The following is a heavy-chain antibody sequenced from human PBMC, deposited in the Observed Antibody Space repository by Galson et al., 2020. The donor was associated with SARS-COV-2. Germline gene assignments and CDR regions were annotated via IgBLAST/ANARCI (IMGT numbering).Heavy chain of an antibody. V-gene: IGHV1-18*01. D-gene: IGHD3-3*01. CDR1: GYTFTNYG. J-gene: IGHJ4*02. CDR3: VRDALRFLDWLLEGSFDN. CDR2: INTYNGNT. Sequence: ASVKVSCKASGYTFTNYGISWVRQAPGQGLEWMGWINTYNGNTKSAEKFQDRLTMTTDTSTNTTYMELRSLRSDDTAVFYCVRDALRFLDWLLEGSFDNWGQGTLLTVSS.